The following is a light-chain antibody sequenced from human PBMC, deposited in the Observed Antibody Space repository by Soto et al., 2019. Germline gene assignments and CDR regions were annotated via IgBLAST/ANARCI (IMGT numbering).Light chain of an antibody. Sequence: QSVLTQPPSASGTPGQRVTISCSGSSSNIGSDYVYWYQQLPGTAPKLLIYRNNQRPSGVPDRFSGSKSGTSASLAISGLRSEDEADYYCAAWDDSPSAVVFGGGTKLTVL. V-gene: IGLV1-47*01. CDR1: SSNIGSDY. CDR3: AAWDDSPSAVV. CDR2: RNN. J-gene: IGLJ2*01.